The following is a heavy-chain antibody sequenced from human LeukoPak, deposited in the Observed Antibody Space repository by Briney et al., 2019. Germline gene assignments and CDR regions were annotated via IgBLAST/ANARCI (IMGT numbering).Heavy chain of an antibody. Sequence: SETLSLTCTVSGGSISSSSYYWGWIRQPPGKGLEWIGSIYYSGSTYYNPSLKSRVTISVDTSKNQFSLKLSSVTAADTAVYYCARRVATAYNWFDPWGRGTLVTVSS. D-gene: IGHD5-12*01. CDR1: GGSISSSSYY. V-gene: IGHV4-39*01. J-gene: IGHJ5*02. CDR2: IYYSGST. CDR3: ARRVATAYNWFDP.